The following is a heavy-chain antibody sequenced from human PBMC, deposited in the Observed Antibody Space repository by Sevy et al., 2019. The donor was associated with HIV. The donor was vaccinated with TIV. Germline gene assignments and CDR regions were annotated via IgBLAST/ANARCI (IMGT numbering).Heavy chain of an antibody. V-gene: IGHV3-21*01. CDR2: ISSSSSYI. J-gene: IGHJ4*02. CDR1: GFTFSSYS. Sequence: GGSLRLSCAASGFTFSSYSMNWVRQAPGKGLEWVSSISSSSSYIYYADSVKGRFTISRDNAKNSLYLQMNSLRAEDTAVYYRARVSFKWELISYFVYWGQGTLVTVSS. D-gene: IGHD1-26*01. CDR3: ARVSFKWELISYFVY.